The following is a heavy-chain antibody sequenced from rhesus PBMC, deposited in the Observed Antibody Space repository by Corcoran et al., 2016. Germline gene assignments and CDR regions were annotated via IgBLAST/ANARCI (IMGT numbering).Heavy chain of an antibody. J-gene: IGHJ4*01. CDR1: GYSISSGYG. D-gene: IGHD6-31*01. Sequence: QVQLQESGPGLVKPSETLSLTCAVSGYSISSGYGWSWIRQPPGKGREWIGYIGGSSRRTNNHPPLKSRVTISKDTSKDQVSLNRSAGTAADTAVYYCARDRRLAYYYFDYWGQGVLVTVSS. CDR2: IGGSSRRT. CDR3: ARDRRLAYYYFDY. V-gene: IGHV4-127*01.